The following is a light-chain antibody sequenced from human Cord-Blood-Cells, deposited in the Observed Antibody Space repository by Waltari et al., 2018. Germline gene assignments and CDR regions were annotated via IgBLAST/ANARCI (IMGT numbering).Light chain of an antibody. CDR2: WAS. V-gene: IGKV4-1*01. Sequence: DILMTQSLDSLAVALAERATSNCHSSQSVLYSSNNKNYLAWYQQKPGQPPKLLIYWASTRESGVPDRFSGSGSGTDFTLTISSLQAEDVAVYYCQQYYSTPYSFGQGTKLEIK. CDR3: QQYYSTPYS. CDR1: QSVLYSSNNKNY. J-gene: IGKJ2*03.